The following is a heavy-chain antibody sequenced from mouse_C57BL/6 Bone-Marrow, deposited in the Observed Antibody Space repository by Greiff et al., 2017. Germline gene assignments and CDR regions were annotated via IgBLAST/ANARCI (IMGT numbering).Heavy chain of an antibody. V-gene: IGHV3-8*01. CDR2: ISYSGST. Sequence: EVQLVESGPGLAKPSQTLSLTCSVTGYSITSNYWNWIRKFPGNKLEYMGYISYSGSTYYNPSLKSRISITRDTSKNQYYLQLNSVTTEDTATYYCARFWGNYVSYWYFDVWGTGTTVTVSS. D-gene: IGHD2-1*01. CDR1: GYSITSNY. CDR3: ARFWGNYVSYWYFDV. J-gene: IGHJ1*03.